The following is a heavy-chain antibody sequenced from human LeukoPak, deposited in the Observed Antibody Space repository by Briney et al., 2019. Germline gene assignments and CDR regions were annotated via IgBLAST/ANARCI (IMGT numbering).Heavy chain of an antibody. Sequence: ASVKVSCKASGYTFTDYYMHWVRQAPGQGLEWVGWMNPKSGGTNYAQRFQDRVAMTRDTSNNTSYTELSRLASDDTAVYYCAREFRTTTWSYDAFDLWGQGTMVTVSS. V-gene: IGHV1-2*02. D-gene: IGHD1-1*01. CDR3: AREFRTTTWSYDAFDL. CDR2: MNPKSGGT. J-gene: IGHJ3*01. CDR1: GYTFTDYY.